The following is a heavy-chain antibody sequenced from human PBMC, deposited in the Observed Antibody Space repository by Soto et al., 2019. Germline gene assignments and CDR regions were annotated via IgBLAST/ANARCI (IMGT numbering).Heavy chain of an antibody. CDR2: INHSGST. D-gene: IGHD2-2*01. CDR3: ARGREVVPAAPDAIPRHYNWFDP. J-gene: IGHJ5*02. V-gene: IGHV4-34*01. CDR1: GASFSGYY. Sequence: PSATLSLTCAVYGASFSGYYWSWIRQPPGKGLEWIGEINHSGSTNYNPSLKSRVTISVDTSKNQFALKLSSVTAADTAVYYCARGREVVPAAPDAIPRHYNWFDPWGQGTLVTVSS.